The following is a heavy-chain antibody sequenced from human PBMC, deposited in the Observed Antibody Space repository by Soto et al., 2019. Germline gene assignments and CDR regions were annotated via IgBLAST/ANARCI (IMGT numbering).Heavy chain of an antibody. CDR3: AFGPYYYDSSGYRPLDY. Sequence: QVQLVQSGAEVKKPGSSVKVSCKASGGTFSSYAISWVRQAPGQGLEWMGGIIPIFGTANYAQKFLGRVTITADESTSTAYLQLSSLRSEDTAVYYCAFGPYYYDSSGYRPLDYWGQGTLVTVSS. D-gene: IGHD3-22*01. CDR1: GGTFSSYA. CDR2: IIPIFGTA. V-gene: IGHV1-69*01. J-gene: IGHJ4*02.